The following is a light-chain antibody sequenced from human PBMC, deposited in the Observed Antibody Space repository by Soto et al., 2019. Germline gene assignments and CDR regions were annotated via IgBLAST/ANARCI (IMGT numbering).Light chain of an antibody. CDR2: GAS. CDR3: QHYESSSSIT. V-gene: IGKV3-20*01. CDR1: QSVSANY. J-gene: IGKJ5*01. Sequence: QSPGTLSLSPGERATLSCRASQSVSANYLVWYQQSPGQAPRLLIYGASSRATGIPDRFSGSGSGTDFTLTITSLEPEDFAVYYCQHYESSSSITFGHGTRLEIK.